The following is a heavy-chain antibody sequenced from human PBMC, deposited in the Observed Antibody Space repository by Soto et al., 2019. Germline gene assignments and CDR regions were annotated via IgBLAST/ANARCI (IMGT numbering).Heavy chain of an antibody. D-gene: IGHD2-15*01. J-gene: IGHJ6*02. Sequence: QITLKESGPTLVKPTQTLTLTCTFSGFSLSTSGVGVAWIRQPPGKALEGLALISWDDDKRYRPSLESRLTITKDTSKNQVVLTMTNMDSVDTATYYCAYLPCSGGSCYWFSFSGMDVWGQGTTVTVSS. CDR3: AYLPCSGGSCYWFSFSGMDV. CDR2: ISWDDDK. CDR1: GFSLSTSGVG. V-gene: IGHV2-5*02.